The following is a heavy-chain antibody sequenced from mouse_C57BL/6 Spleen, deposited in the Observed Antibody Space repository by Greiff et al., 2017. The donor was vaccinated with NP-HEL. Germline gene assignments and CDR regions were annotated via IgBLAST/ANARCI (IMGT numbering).Heavy chain of an antibody. D-gene: IGHD3-3*01. CDR3: TRLGQLTGSAWFAY. CDR2: IDPETGGT. J-gene: IGHJ3*01. V-gene: IGHV1-15*01. CDR1: GYTFTDYE. Sequence: QVQLKESGAELVRPGASVTLSCKASGYTFTDYEMHWVKQTPVHGLEWIGAIDPETGGTAYNQKFKGKAILTADKSSSTAYMELRSLTSEDSAVYYCTRLGQLTGSAWFAYWGQGTLVTVSA.